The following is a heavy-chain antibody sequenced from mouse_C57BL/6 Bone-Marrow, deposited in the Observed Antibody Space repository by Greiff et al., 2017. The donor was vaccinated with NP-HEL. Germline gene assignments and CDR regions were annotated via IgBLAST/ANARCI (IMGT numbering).Heavy chain of an antibody. CDR3: ARREVVEYYYAMDY. CDR2: ISGGGGNT. D-gene: IGHD1-1*01. J-gene: IGHJ4*01. Sequence: EVMLVESGGGLVKPGGSLKLSCAASGFTFSSYTMSWVRQTPEKRLEWVATISGGGGNTYYPDSVKGRFTISRDNAKNTLYLQMSSLRSEDTALYYCARREVVEYYYAMDYWGQGTSVTVSS. V-gene: IGHV5-9*01. CDR1: GFTFSSYT.